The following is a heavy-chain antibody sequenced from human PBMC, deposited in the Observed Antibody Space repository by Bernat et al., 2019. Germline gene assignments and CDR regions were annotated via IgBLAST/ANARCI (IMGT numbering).Heavy chain of an antibody. D-gene: IGHD2-15*01. CDR2: IHHSGST. Sequence: QVQLQESGPGLVKPSETLSLTCAVSGYSISSGYYWGWIRQPPGKGLEWIGNIHHSGSTYYKSSLNSRVTISVDTSNNQFSMRLTAVTAADTAVYYWERAVCYCGGGSCVSSGMDDWGQGTTVTVSS. CDR3: ERAVCYCGGGSCVSSGMDD. CDR1: GYSISSGYY. V-gene: IGHV4-38-2*01. J-gene: IGHJ6*02.